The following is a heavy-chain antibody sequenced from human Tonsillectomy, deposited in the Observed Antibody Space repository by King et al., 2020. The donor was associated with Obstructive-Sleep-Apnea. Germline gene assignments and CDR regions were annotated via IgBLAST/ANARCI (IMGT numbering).Heavy chain of an antibody. CDR2: IDPSDSYT. CDR3: ARPIDTVTSLGDY. CDR1: GYSFTSHW. J-gene: IGHJ4*02. Sequence: QLVQSGAEVKKPGESLRISCKGSGYSFTSHWITWVRQMPGKGLGWMGRIDPSDSYTNYSPSFQGHVTISVDKSINTAYLQWSSLKASDTAMYYCARPIDTVTSLGDYWVQGTLVTVSS. V-gene: IGHV5-10-1*01. D-gene: IGHD4-17*01.